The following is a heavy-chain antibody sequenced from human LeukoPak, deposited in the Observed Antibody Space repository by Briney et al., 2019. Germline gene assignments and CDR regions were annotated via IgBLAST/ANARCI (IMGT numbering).Heavy chain of an antibody. Sequence: SQTLSLTCTVSGGSISSGGYYWSWIRQHPGKGLEWIGYIYYSGSTYYNPSLKSRVTISVDTSKNQFSLKLSSVTAADTAVYYCARGGPPTTVTTWFDPWGQGTLVTVSS. CDR2: IYYSGST. CDR3: ARGGPPTTVTTWFDP. CDR1: GGSISSGGYY. D-gene: IGHD4-11*01. J-gene: IGHJ5*02. V-gene: IGHV4-31*03.